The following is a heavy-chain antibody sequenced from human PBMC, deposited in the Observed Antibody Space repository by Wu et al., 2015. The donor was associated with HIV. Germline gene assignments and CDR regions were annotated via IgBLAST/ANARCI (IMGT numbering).Heavy chain of an antibody. CDR3: ARDYYGSGSYLFWFDP. J-gene: IGHJ5*02. D-gene: IGHD3-10*01. CDR1: GYTFTGYY. Sequence: QVQLVQSGAEVKKPGASVKVSCRASGYTFTGYYMHWVRQAPGQGLEWMGWINPNSGGTNYAQKFQGRVTMTRDTSISTAYMELSRLRSDDTAVYYCARDYYGSGSYLFWFDPWGQGTLVTVSS. V-gene: IGHV1-2*02. CDR2: INPNSGGT.